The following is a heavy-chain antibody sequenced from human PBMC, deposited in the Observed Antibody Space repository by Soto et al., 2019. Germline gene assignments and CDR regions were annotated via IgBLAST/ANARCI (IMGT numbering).Heavy chain of an antibody. J-gene: IGHJ6*02. CDR3: ARVGYSYSYYYFGMDV. D-gene: IGHD5-18*01. V-gene: IGHV3-48*02. CDR1: GFTLSSYS. CDR2: ISSTSSTI. Sequence: PGGSLRLSCAASGFTLSSYSMNWVRQAPGKGLEWISYISSTSSTIYYADSVKGRFTISRDNAKDSLYLQMNSLRDGDTAVYFCARVGYSYSYYYFGMDVWGQGTTVTVSS.